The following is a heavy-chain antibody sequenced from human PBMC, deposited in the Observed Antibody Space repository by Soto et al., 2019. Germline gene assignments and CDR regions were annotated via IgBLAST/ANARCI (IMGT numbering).Heavy chain of an antibody. Sequence: QEQLQESGPGLVKPSETLSLTCTVPGGSFKSGSSSWSWIQQPPGKGLEWIGYVYHTGRTSYNPSLKSRVYISMDTSKNQFSLTLDSVTAADTAVYSCARDFAYFDSWGQGTLVTVSS. J-gene: IGHJ4*02. CDR2: VYHTGRT. CDR3: ARDFAYFDS. D-gene: IGHD3-3*01. V-gene: IGHV4-61*01. CDR1: GGSFKSGSSS.